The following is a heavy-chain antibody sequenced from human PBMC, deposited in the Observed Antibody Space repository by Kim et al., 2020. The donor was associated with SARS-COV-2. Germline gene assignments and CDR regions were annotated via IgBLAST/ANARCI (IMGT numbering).Heavy chain of an antibody. Sequence: ASVKVSCKVSGYTLTELSMHWVRQAPGKGLEWMGGFDPEDGETIYAQKFQGRVTMTEDTSTDTAYMELSSLRSEDTAVYYCATGIGLNRPVLLWFGEFKKYYYYYGMDVWGQGTTVTVSS. CDR1: GYTLTELS. J-gene: IGHJ6*02. D-gene: IGHD3-10*01. CDR2: FDPEDGET. CDR3: ATGIGLNRPVLLWFGEFKKYYYYYGMDV. V-gene: IGHV1-24*01.